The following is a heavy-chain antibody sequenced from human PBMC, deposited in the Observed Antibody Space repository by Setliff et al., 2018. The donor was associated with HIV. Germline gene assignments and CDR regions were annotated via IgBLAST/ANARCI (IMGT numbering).Heavy chain of an antibody. CDR3: ARVPSIETILFDS. CDR2: ISYSGGT. J-gene: IGHJ4*02. D-gene: IGHD2-2*02. CDR1: GGSISSGGYY. V-gene: IGHV4-31*03. Sequence: KPSETLSLTCTVSGGSISSGGYYWSWIRQHPGKGLEWIGYISYSGGTYYKPSLKSRVTISVDTSKNQLSLKLSSVTAADTAVYYCARVPSIETILFDSWGQGTLVTVSS.